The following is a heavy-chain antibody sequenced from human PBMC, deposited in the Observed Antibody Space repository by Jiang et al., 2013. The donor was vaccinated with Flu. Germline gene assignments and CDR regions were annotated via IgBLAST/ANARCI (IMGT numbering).Heavy chain of an antibody. D-gene: IGHD1-14*01. CDR2: ISSSGSTI. V-gene: IGHV3-11*01. CDR3: ARDEVGMDADY. J-gene: IGHJ4*02. Sequence: PGKGLEWVSYISSSGSTIYYADSVKGRFTISRDNAKNSLYLQMNSLRAEDTAVYYCARDEVGMDADYWGQGTLVTVVL.